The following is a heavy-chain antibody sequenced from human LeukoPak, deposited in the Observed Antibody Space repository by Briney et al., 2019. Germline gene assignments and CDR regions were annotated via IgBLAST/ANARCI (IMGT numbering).Heavy chain of an antibody. D-gene: IGHD6-13*01. Sequence: PGRSLRLSCAASGFTFSSYAMHWVRQAPGKGLEWVAVISYDGSNKYYADSVKGRFTISRDNAKNSLYLQMNSLRAEDTAVYYCARTYWYSSSWYGDYWGQGTLVTVSS. CDR1: GFTFSSYA. J-gene: IGHJ4*02. CDR2: ISYDGSNK. V-gene: IGHV3-30*04. CDR3: ARTYWYSSSWYGDY.